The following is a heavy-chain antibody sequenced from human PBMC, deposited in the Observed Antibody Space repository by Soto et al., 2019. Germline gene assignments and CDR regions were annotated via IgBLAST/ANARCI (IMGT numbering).Heavy chain of an antibody. CDR2: IYWDDDK. Sequence: QITLKESGLTLVKPTQTLTLTCTFSGFSLTTSGVGVGWIRQPPGKALEWVALIYWDDDKRYSPSLKSRLTITKDTSQNQVVLTMTNMDPVDTATYYCAHRTTDDAFDIWGQGTMVTVSS. CDR1: GFSLTTSGVG. V-gene: IGHV2-5*02. D-gene: IGHD4-17*01. CDR3: AHRTTDDAFDI. J-gene: IGHJ3*02.